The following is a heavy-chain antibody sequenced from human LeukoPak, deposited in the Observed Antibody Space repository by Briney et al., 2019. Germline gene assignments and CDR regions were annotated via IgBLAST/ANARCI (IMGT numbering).Heavy chain of an antibody. D-gene: IGHD5-12*01. V-gene: IGHV1-69*05. CDR2: IIPIFGTA. Sequence: SVKVSCKASGGTFSSYAISWVRQAPGQGLEWMGGIIPIFGTANYAQKFQGRVTITTDESTSTAYMELSSLGSEDTAVYYCAREDSGYENWFDPWGQGTLVTVSS. CDR1: GGTFSSYA. CDR3: AREDSGYENWFDP. J-gene: IGHJ5*02.